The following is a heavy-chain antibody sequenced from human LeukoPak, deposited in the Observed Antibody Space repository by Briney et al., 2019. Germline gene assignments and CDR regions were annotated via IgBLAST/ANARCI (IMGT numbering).Heavy chain of an antibody. CDR1: GFTFDDYA. J-gene: IGHJ5*02. CDR3: ARDRAAADP. V-gene: IGHV3-9*01. Sequence: GGSLRLSCAASGFTFDDYAMHWVRQAPGKGLEWVSGISWNSGSIGYADSVKGRFTISRDDSKNMLFLQMDSLRVEDTAVYYCARDRAAADPWGQGTLVTVSS. D-gene: IGHD6-13*01. CDR2: ISWNSGSI.